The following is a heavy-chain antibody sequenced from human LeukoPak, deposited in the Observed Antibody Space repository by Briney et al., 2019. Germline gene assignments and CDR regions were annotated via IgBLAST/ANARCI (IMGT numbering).Heavy chain of an antibody. Sequence: GGSLRLSCAASGFTFSSYGMHWVCQAPGKGLEWVAVIWYDGSNKYYADSVKGRFTISRDNSKNTLYLQMNSLRAEDTAVYYCARDSTEHCSSTSCYVDWYFDLWGRGTLVTVSS. CDR3: ARDSTEHCSSTSCYVDWYFDL. CDR2: IWYDGSNK. D-gene: IGHD2-2*01. CDR1: GFTFSSYG. J-gene: IGHJ2*01. V-gene: IGHV3-33*01.